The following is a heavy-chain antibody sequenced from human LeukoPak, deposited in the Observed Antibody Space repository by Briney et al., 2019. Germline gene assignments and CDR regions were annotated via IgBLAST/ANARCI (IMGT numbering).Heavy chain of an antibody. CDR3: ARGSGYSYGRDY. CDR2: IKQDGSDK. CDR1: GFTFSTYW. V-gene: IGHV3-7*01. D-gene: IGHD5-18*01. Sequence: TGGSLRLSCAASGFTFSTYWMSWVRQAPGKGLEWVANIKQDGSDKYYVDSVKGRFSISRDNAKNSLYLQMNSLRAEDTAVYYCARGSGYSYGRDYWGQGTLLTVSS. J-gene: IGHJ4*02.